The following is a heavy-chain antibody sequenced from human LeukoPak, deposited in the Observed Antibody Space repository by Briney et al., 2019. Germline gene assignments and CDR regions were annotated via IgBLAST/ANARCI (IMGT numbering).Heavy chain of an antibody. Sequence: GGSLRLSCAASGFSVSDKYMSWVRQAPGKGLEYVSAISSSDGSTYYADSVKGRFTISRDNSKNTLYLQMGSLRPDDMGVYYCVREERGQAMDYWGQGTLVTVSS. CDR3: VREERGQAMDY. CDR2: ISSSDGST. J-gene: IGHJ4*02. D-gene: IGHD2-2*01. V-gene: IGHV3-64*02. CDR1: GFSVSDKY.